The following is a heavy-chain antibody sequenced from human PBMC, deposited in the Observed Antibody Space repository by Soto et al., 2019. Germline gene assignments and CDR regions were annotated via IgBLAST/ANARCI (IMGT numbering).Heavy chain of an antibody. Sequence: GGSLRLSCAASGFTFSNAWMNWVRQAPGKGLEWVGRIKSKTDGWTADYAAPVKGRFTISRDDSKNTLYLQMNSLKTEDTAMYYCTTRLFHWGQGTQVTVSS. V-gene: IGHV3-15*07. CDR2: IKSKTDGWTA. J-gene: IGHJ4*02. CDR3: TTRLFH. CDR1: GFTFSNAW.